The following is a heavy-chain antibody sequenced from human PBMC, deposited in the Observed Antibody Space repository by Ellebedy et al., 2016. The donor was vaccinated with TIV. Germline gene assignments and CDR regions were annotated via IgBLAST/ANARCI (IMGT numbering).Heavy chain of an antibody. CDR1: GYTFNNYY. J-gene: IGHJ4*02. Sequence: ASVKVSCXASGYTFNNYYMHWVRQAPGQGLEWMGMISPSGGSTGYAQKFQGRVTMTRDTSKNQFSLKLSSVTAADTAVYYCASGDFWSGLRGDYWGQGTLVTVSS. CDR2: ISPSGGST. CDR3: ASGDFWSGLRGDY. D-gene: IGHD3-3*01. V-gene: IGHV1-46*02.